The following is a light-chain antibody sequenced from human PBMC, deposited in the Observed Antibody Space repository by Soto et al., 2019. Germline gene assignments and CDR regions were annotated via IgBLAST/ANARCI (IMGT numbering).Light chain of an antibody. Sequence: DIQMTQSPATLAASLVGRVAIACRASQSISSWLAWYQQKPGKAPKLLIYDASSLESGVPSRFSGSGSGTEFTLTISSLQPDDFATYYCQQYNSYWTFGQGTKVDIK. CDR2: DAS. J-gene: IGKJ1*01. CDR1: QSISSW. V-gene: IGKV1-5*01. CDR3: QQYNSYWT.